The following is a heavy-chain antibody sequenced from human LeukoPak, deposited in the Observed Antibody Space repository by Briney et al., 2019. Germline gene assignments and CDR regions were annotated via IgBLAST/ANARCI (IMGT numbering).Heavy chain of an antibody. CDR2: IYYSGST. CDR3: ARTVGGSYYRGPYFDY. D-gene: IGHD1-26*01. J-gene: IGHJ4*02. CDR1: GGSISRSGYY. V-gene: IGHV4-39*01. Sequence: SETLSLTCTVSGGSISRSGYYWAWIRQPPGKGLEWIGSIYYSGSTYYNPSLKSRVTISVDTSKNQFSLKLSSVTAADTAVYYCARTVGGSYYRGPYFDYWGQGTLVTVSS.